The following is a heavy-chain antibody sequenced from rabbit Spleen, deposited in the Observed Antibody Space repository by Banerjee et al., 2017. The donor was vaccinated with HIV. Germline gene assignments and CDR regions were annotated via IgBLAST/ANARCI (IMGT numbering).Heavy chain of an antibody. V-gene: IGHV1S45*01. D-gene: IGHD8-1*01. CDR1: GFTLSSNW. CDR3: AVAASSYNLSIRLYL. J-gene: IGHJ3*01. Sequence: QEQLEESGGGLVKPEGSLTLTCTASGFTLSSNWMCWVRQTPGKGLEWNACIYSGSSGSPNSASWAKGRLTITKTSTTVSLQMTSVTVADTAIYFCAVAASSYNLSIRLYLWDAGTLVTVS. CDR2: IYSGSSGSP.